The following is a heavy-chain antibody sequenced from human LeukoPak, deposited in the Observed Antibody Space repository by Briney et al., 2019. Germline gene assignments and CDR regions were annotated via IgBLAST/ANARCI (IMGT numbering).Heavy chain of an antibody. D-gene: IGHD3-22*01. J-gene: IGHJ4*02. CDR1: GFTISSNY. CDR3: VRTHGYYDTSGSFGY. CDR2: IYSGGST. Sequence: GGSLRLSCAASGFTISSNYMSWVRQAPRKGLEWVSVIYSGGSTYYADSVKGRFTISRDNTKNSLYLQMNSLRAEDTAAYYCVRTHGYYDTSGSFGYWGQGTVVTVSS. V-gene: IGHV3-53*01.